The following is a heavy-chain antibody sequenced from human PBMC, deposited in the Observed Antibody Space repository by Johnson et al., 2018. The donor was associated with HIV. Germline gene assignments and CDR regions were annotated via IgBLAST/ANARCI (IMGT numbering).Heavy chain of an antibody. J-gene: IGHJ3*02. CDR3: AKEEGLAAAGTGEAFDI. V-gene: IGHV3-20*04. D-gene: IGHD6-13*01. CDR2: INWNGGST. Sequence: VQLVESGGDLVKPGGSLRLSCAASRFTFDDYGMSWVRQAPGKGLEWVSGINWNGGSTGYADSVKGRFTISRDNAKNTLYLQMNSLRVEDTAVYYCAKEEGLAAAGTGEAFDIWGQGTMVTVSS. CDR1: RFTFDDYG.